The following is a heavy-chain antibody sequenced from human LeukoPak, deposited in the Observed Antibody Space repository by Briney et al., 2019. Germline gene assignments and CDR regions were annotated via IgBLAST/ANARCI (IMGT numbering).Heavy chain of an antibody. CDR1: GFTFSSYA. Sequence: GGSLRLSCAASGFTFSSYAMHWVRQAPGKGLEWVAVISYDGSNKYYADSVKGRFTISRDNSKNTLYLQMNSLRAEDTAVYYCAKAELLGGSYYFDYWGQGTLVTVSS. J-gene: IGHJ4*02. CDR2: ISYDGSNK. CDR3: AKAELLGGSYYFDY. D-gene: IGHD7-27*01. V-gene: IGHV3-30-3*01.